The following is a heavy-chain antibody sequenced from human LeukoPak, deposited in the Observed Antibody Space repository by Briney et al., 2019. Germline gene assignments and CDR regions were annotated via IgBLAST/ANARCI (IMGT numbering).Heavy chain of an antibody. Sequence: ASVKVSCKASGYTFTSYDINWVRQATGQGLEWMGWMNPNSGNTGFAQKFQGRVNMTRNTSISTAYMELSSLRSEDTAVYYCARSGRYDYTYRAKFDYWGQGTLVTVSS. CDR1: GYTFTSYD. CDR3: ARSGRYDYTYRAKFDY. V-gene: IGHV1-8*01. D-gene: IGHD5-12*01. CDR2: MNPNSGNT. J-gene: IGHJ4*02.